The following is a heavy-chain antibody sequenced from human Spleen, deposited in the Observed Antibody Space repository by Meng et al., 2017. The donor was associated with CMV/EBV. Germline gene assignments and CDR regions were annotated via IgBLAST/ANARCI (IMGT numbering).Heavy chain of an antibody. CDR2: ISAYNGNT. CDR1: GYTFTSYD. J-gene: IGHJ5*02. CDR3: ARGIGVTPFDP. V-gene: IGHV1-18*01. Sequence: ASVKVSCKASGYTFTSYDINWVRQAPGQGLEWMGWISAYNGNTNYAQKLQGRVTMTTDTSTSTAYMELRSLRAEDTAVYYCARGIGVTPFDPWGQGTLVTVSS. D-gene: IGHD3-16*01.